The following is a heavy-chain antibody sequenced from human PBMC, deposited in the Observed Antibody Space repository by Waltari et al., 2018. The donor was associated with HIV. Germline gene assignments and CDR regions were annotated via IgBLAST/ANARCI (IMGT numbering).Heavy chain of an antibody. Sequence: QVQLQESGPGVVKPSETLSLTCTVSASSISSGYYWGWIRQSPGKGLACVGSIKRTGTTDYNPSLKSRVTISVNMSKNQFSLKLTSMTVADSAIYSCVRRGDCSGSRCWMGGAFDLWGRGTAVIVSS. D-gene: IGHD2-15*01. CDR1: ASSISSGYY. CDR3: VRRGDCSGSRCWMGGAFDL. CDR2: IKRTGTT. V-gene: IGHV4-38-2*02. J-gene: IGHJ3*01.